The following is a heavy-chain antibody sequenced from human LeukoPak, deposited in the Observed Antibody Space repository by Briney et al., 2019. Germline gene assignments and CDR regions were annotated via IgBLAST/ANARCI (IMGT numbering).Heavy chain of an antibody. Sequence: GGSPRLSCAASGFTFSSYEVNWVRQAPGKGLEWVPYISSSGSTIYFADSVKGRFTSSRDNAKNSLYLQMNSLRAEDTAVYYCARSAVTAVWGQGTLVTVSS. D-gene: IGHD4-17*01. CDR2: ISSSGSTI. V-gene: IGHV3-48*03. J-gene: IGHJ4*02. CDR1: GFTFSSYE. CDR3: ARSAVTAV.